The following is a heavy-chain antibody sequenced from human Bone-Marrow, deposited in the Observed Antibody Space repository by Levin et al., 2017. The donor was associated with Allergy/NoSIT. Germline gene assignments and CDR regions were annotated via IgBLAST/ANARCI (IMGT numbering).Heavy chain of an antibody. J-gene: IGHJ6*02. CDR3: ARTPAGASYSYYSGMDV. CDR2: MNPKSGNT. Sequence: EASVKVSCKASGYTFTHYDINWVRQATGQGLEWMGWMNPKSGNTGYARKFQGRVTMTRDTSISTAYMNLSSLRSDDTAVYYCARTPAGASYSYYSGMDVWGQGTTVTVSS. V-gene: IGHV1-8*01. CDR1: GYTFTHYD. D-gene: IGHD2-21*01.